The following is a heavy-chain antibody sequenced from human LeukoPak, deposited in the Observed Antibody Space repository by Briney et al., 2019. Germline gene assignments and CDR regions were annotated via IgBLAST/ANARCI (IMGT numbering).Heavy chain of an antibody. CDR1: GFTFDDYG. CDR3: ARGGVVIITYYFDY. V-gene: IGHV3-20*04. D-gene: IGHD3-22*01. CDR2: INWNGGST. Sequence: GGSLRLSCAASGFTFDDYGMSWVRQAPGKGLEWVSGINWNGGSTGYADSVRGRFTISRDNAKNSLYLQMNSLRAEDTALYYCARGGVVIITYYFDYWGQGTLVTVSS. J-gene: IGHJ4*02.